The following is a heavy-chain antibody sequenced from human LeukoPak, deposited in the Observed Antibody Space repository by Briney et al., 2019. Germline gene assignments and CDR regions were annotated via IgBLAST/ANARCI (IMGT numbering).Heavy chain of an antibody. CDR1: GFTFNHYA. V-gene: IGHV3-23*01. CDR2: ISGSGGST. Sequence: GGSLRLSCVVSGFTFNHYAMSWVRQAPGKGLEWVSAISGSGGSTYYADSVKGRSTISRDNSKNTLYLQMNSLRAEDTAVYYCAKARYSSGWYVSGMDVWGQGTTVTVSS. CDR3: AKARYSSGWYVSGMDV. J-gene: IGHJ6*02. D-gene: IGHD6-19*01.